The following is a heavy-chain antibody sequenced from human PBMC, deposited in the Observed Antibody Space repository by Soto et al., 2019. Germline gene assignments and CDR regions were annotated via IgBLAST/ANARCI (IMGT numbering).Heavy chain of an antibody. Sequence: VGSLRLSCAASGFTFSSYAMSWVRQAPGKGLEWVSAISGSGGSTYYADSVKGRFTTSRDNSKNTLYLQMNSLRAEDTAVYYCEPRPGNRGFDSCGQGTMVTAYS. CDR2: ISGSGGST. CDR3: EPRPGNRGFDS. V-gene: IGHV3-23*01. CDR1: GFTFSSYA. J-gene: IGHJ5*01.